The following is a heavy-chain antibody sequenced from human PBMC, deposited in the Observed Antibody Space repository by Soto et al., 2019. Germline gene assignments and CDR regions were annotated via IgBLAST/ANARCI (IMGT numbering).Heavy chain of an antibody. D-gene: IGHD4-17*01. V-gene: IGHV3-33*01. Sequence: QVQLVESGGGVVQPGRSLRLSCAASGFTFSSYGMHWVRQAPGKGLEWVAVIWYDGSNKYYADSVKGRFTISRDNSKNTLYLQMNSLRAEDTAVYYCAREDYGDYFDYWGQATLVTVSS. CDR2: IWYDGSNK. CDR3: AREDYGDYFDY. J-gene: IGHJ4*02. CDR1: GFTFSSYG.